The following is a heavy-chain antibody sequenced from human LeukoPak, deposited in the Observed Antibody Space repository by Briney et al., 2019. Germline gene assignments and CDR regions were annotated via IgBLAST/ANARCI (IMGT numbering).Heavy chain of an antibody. CDR1: VYTVTGYS. Sequence: ASVKVSCKASVYTVTGYSMHRVRQDPRQGLEWMGWINPNSGGTNYAQKLQGRVTMTRDTSISTAYMGMSRVRADDTAVYYCARDKEYSSSWYVWFDPWGQGTLVTVSS. CDR2: INPNSGGT. J-gene: IGHJ5*02. D-gene: IGHD6-13*01. V-gene: IGHV1-2*02. CDR3: ARDKEYSSSWYVWFDP.